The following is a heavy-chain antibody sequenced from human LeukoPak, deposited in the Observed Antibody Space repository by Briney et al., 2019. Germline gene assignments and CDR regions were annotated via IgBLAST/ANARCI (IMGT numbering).Heavy chain of an antibody. CDR2: IYYSGST. V-gene: IGHV4-59*01. Sequence: SETLSLTCTVSGGSISSYYWSWIRQPPGKGLEWIGYIYYSGSTNYNPSLKSRVTISVDTSKNQFSLKLSSVTAADTAVYYCARVDGDYTGYFLHWGQGTLVTVSS. J-gene: IGHJ1*01. CDR3: ARVDGDYTGYFLH. D-gene: IGHD4-17*01. CDR1: GGSISSYY.